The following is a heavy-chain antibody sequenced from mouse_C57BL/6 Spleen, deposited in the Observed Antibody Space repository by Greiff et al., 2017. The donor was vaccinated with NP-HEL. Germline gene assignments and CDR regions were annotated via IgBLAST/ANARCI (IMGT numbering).Heavy chain of an antibody. CDR3: AREGRQLYAMDY. D-gene: IGHD3-2*01. J-gene: IGHJ4*01. Sequence: QVQLQQPGTELVKPGASVKLSCKASGYTFTSYWMHWVKQRPGQGLEWIGNINPSNGGTNYNEKFKSKATLTVDNSSSTAYMQLSSLTSEDSAVYDCAREGRQLYAMDYWGQGTAVTVSS. V-gene: IGHV1-53*01. CDR1: GYTFTSYW. CDR2: INPSNGGT.